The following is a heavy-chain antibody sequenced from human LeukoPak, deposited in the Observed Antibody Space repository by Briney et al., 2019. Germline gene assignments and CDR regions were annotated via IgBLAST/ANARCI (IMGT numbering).Heavy chain of an antibody. J-gene: IGHJ4*02. Sequence: SETLSLTCTVSGGSISSSSYYWGWIRQPPGKGLEWIGSIYYSGSTYYNPSLKSRVTISVDTSKNQFSLKLSSVTAADTAVYYCARVTGPASTENDSSGYNDYWGQGTLVTVSS. V-gene: IGHV4-39*07. CDR2: IYYSGST. D-gene: IGHD3-22*01. CDR3: ARVTGPASTENDSSGYNDY. CDR1: GGSISSSSYY.